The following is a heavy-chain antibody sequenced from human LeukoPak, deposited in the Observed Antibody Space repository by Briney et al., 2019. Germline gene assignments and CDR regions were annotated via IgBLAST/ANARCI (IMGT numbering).Heavy chain of an antibody. CDR2: IYHSGST. D-gene: IGHD6-13*01. V-gene: IGHV4-30-2*01. J-gene: IGHJ4*02. CDR1: GGSISSGGYY. Sequence: PSQTLSLTCTVSGGSISSGGYYWSWIRQPPGKGLEWIGYIYHSGSTYYNPSLESRVTISVDRPKNQFSLKLSSVTAADTAVYYCARVPENSSSVDYWGQGTLVTVSS. CDR3: ARVPENSSSVDY.